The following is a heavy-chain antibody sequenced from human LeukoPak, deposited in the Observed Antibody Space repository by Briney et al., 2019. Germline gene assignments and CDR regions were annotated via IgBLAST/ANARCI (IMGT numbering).Heavy chain of an antibody. CDR3: ARVLVDTAMEHFDY. J-gene: IGHJ4*02. CDR1: GFTFSSYS. V-gene: IGHV3-21*01. CDR2: ISSSSSYI. D-gene: IGHD5-18*01. Sequence: GRSLRLSCTASGFTFSSYSMNWVRQAPGKGLEWVSSISSSSSYIYYADSVKGRFTISRDNAKNSLYLQMNSLRAEDTAVYYCARVLVDTAMEHFDYWGQGTLVTVPS.